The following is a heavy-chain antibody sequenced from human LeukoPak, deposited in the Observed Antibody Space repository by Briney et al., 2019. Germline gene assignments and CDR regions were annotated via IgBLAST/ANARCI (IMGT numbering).Heavy chain of an antibody. J-gene: IGHJ4*02. CDR3: EKGDWRWL. D-gene: IGHD3/OR15-3a*01. CDR1: GFTFSSYA. CDR2: ISGSGGST. V-gene: IGHV3-23*01. Sequence: GGSLRLSCAASGFTFSSYAMRWVRQAPGKGLEGVSAISGSGGSTYYADSVKGCLTISRDNSKNTLYLQMNSLRAEDTAVYYCEKGDWRWLWGQGTLVTVSS.